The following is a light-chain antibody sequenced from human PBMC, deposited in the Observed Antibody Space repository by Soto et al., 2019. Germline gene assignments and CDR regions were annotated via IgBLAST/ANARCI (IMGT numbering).Light chain of an antibody. CDR2: KAS. CDR3: QQYNAYSST. V-gene: IGKV1-5*03. Sequence: DIQMTQSPSTLSASVGDRVTITCRASQSISNWLAWYQQKPGKAPNLLIYKASSLESGVPSRFSGSGSGTEFTLTISSLQPDDFDTYYCQQYNAYSSTFGQGTKLEIK. CDR1: QSISNW. J-gene: IGKJ2*02.